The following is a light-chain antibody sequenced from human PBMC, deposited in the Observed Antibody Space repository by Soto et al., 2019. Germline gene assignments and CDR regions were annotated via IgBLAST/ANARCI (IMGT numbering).Light chain of an antibody. Sequence: QSVLTQPPSVSAAPGQKVTISCSGSSSNIGNNYVSWYQQLPGTAPKLLIYENNKRPSGILDRFSGSKSGTSATLGITGLQTGDEADYYCGTWDSSLSAIYVFGTGTKLTVL. CDR1: SSNIGNNY. V-gene: IGLV1-51*02. CDR3: GTWDSSLSAIYV. CDR2: ENN. J-gene: IGLJ1*01.